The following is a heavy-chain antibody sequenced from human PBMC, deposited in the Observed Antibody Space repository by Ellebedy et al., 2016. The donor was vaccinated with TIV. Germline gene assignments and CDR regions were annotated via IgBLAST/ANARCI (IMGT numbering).Heavy chain of an antibody. Sequence: GGSLRLXCAASGFTFSSYSMNWVRQAPGKGLEWVSSISSSSSCIYYADSVKGRFTISRDNAKNSLYLQMNSLRAEDTAVYYCARDQPLAVAGTNYYYYMDGWGKGTTVTVSS. J-gene: IGHJ6*03. V-gene: IGHV3-21*01. D-gene: IGHD6-19*01. CDR3: ARDQPLAVAGTNYYYYMDG. CDR2: ISSSSSCI. CDR1: GFTFSSYS.